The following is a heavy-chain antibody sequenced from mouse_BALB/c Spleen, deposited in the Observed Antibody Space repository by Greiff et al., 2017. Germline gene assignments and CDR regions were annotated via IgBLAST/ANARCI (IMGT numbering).Heavy chain of an antibody. Sequence: QVQLQQSGAELMKPGASVKISCKATGYTFSSYWIEWVKQRPGHGLAWIGAILPGSGSTNYNEKFQGHATFTSDTSSHTAYMQLRSLPSEDSAVFFCARNYYGYRNAMDYWGPGTSVTVPS. CDR3: ARNYYGYRNAMDY. D-gene: IGHD1-2*01. CDR1: GYTFSSYW. V-gene: IGHV1-9*01. J-gene: IGHJ4*01. CDR2: ILPGSGST.